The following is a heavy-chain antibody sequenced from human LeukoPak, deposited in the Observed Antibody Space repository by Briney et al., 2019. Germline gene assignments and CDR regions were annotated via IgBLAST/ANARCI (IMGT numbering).Heavy chain of an antibody. CDR3: ATVSNEVGNDILTGYLI. CDR1: GYTLTELS. CDR2: FDHEDGET. J-gene: IGHJ4*02. D-gene: IGHD3-9*01. Sequence: ASVKVSCKVSGYTLTELSMHWVRQAPGKGLEWMGGFDHEDGETIYAQKFQGRVTMTEDTSTDTAYMELSSLRSEDTAVYYCATVSNEVGNDILTGYLIWGQGTLVTVSS. V-gene: IGHV1-24*01.